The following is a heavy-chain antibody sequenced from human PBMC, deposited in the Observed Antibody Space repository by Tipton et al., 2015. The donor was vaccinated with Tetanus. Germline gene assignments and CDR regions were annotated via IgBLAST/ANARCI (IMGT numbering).Heavy chain of an antibody. CDR1: GGSFSDKKYY. CDR3: ARHLYGYWFDP. V-gene: IGHV4-39*02. CDR2: IYFKGDT. D-gene: IGHD3-10*01. Sequence: TLSLTCNVSGGSFSDKKYYWGWIRQPPGKGLEWIASIYFKGDTYYSPSLKSRLTIAVDTSQNLFSLTLTSVTAADTAIYYCARHLYGYWFDPWGQGAQVTVSS. J-gene: IGHJ5*02.